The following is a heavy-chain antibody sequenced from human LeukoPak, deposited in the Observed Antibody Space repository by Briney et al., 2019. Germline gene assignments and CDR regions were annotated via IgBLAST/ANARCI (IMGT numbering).Heavy chain of an antibody. J-gene: IGHJ4*02. CDR3: AKGDWNDNYFDY. V-gene: IGHV3-20*04. CDR1: GFTFDDYG. Sequence: SGGSLRLSCAASGFTFDDYGMSWVRQAPGKGLEWVSGINWNGGSTGYADSVKGRFTISRDNSKNTLYLQMNSLRAEDTAVYYCAKGDWNDNYFDYWGQGTLVTVSS. D-gene: IGHD1-1*01. CDR2: INWNGGST.